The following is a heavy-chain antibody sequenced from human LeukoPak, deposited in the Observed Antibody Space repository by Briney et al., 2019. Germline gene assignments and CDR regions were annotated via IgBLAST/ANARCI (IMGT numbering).Heavy chain of an antibody. Sequence: GGSLRLSCAASGFTFGSYAMSWVRQAPGKGLEWVSAISYSGGTTYYADSVKGRFTISRDNSKNTLYLQMNSLRAEDTAVYYCARGGITMVRNDYWGQGTLVTVSS. CDR1: GFTFGSYA. D-gene: IGHD3-10*01. V-gene: IGHV3-23*01. CDR3: ARGGITMVRNDY. CDR2: ISYSGGTT. J-gene: IGHJ4*02.